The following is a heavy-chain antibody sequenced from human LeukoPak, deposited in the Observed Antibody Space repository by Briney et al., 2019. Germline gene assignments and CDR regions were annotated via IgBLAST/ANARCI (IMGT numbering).Heavy chain of an antibody. D-gene: IGHD4-23*01. V-gene: IGHV3-33*06. CDR1: GFTFSSYG. CDR3: AKDYGGDAGLDS. J-gene: IGHJ4*02. CDR2: IWSDDRNK. Sequence: GGSLRLSCAASGFTFSSYGMHWVRQAPGKGLEWVALIWSDDRNKYYADSVKGQFTISRDNSKNTLYLQMNSLRAEDTAVYYCAKDYGGDAGLDSWGQGTLVTVSS.